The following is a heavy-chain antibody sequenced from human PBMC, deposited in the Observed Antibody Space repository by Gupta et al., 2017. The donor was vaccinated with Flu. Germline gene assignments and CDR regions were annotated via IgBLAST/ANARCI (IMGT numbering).Heavy chain of an antibody. CDR2: INPNSGGT. J-gene: IGHJ4*02. V-gene: IGHV1-2*02. CDR1: IGYY. D-gene: IGHD2-2*01. CDR3: ARSHCISTTCYVDY. Sequence: IGYYMHWVRQAPGQGLEWMGWINPNSGGTNDAQKFQGRVTMTRDTSISTAYMELSRLRSDDTAVYYCARSHCISTTCYVDYWGQGTRVTVSS.